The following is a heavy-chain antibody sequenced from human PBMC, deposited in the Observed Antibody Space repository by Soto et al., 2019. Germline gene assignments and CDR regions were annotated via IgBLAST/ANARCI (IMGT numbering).Heavy chain of an antibody. Sequence: EVQLVESEGGLVQRGGSLRLYCAASGFTFNYYWMHWVRQAPGQGLVWVSHIHSDGSTTTYAESVKGRFTISRDNAKNTLYLQMNSLRAEDTAVYYCVRGDKGGFDLWGQGTTVTVSS. CDR1: GFTFNYYW. CDR3: VRGDKGGFDL. J-gene: IGHJ3*01. D-gene: IGHD2-21*02. CDR2: IHSDGSTT. V-gene: IGHV3-74*01.